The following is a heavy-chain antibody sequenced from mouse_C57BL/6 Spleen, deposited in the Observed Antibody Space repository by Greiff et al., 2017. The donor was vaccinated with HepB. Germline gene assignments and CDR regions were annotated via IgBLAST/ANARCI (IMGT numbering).Heavy chain of an antibody. CDR2: INPNNGGT. D-gene: IGHD2-12*01. CDR1: GYTFTDYN. CDR3: ARYEGWSWFAY. Sequence: EVQLQQSGPELVKPGASVKMSCKASGYTFTDYNMHWVKQSHGKSLEWIGYINPNNGGTSYNQKFKGKATLTVNKSSSTAYMELRSLTSDDSAVYYCARYEGWSWFAYWGQGTLVTVSA. V-gene: IGHV1-22*01. J-gene: IGHJ3*01.